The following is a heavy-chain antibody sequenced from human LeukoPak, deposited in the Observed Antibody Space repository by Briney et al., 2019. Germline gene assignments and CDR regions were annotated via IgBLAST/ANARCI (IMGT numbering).Heavy chain of an antibody. CDR1: GFTFSSYA. Sequence: HPGGSLRLSCAASGFTFSSYAMSWVRQAPGKGLDWVSAISGSGATTYHADSVKGRFTMSRDNSKNTLFLQMNSLRAEDTAVYYCAKGARSSSWYLFDYWGQGTLVTVSS. V-gene: IGHV3-23*01. J-gene: IGHJ4*02. D-gene: IGHD6-13*01. CDR2: ISGSGATT. CDR3: AKGARSSSWYLFDY.